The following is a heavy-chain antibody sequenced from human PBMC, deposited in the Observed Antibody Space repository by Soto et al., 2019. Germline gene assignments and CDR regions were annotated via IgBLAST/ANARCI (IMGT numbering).Heavy chain of an antibody. J-gene: IGHJ3*02. Sequence: QVQLVQSGAEVKKPGASVKVSCKASGYTFITYGISWVRQAPGQGLEWMGWISTYNGNTNYAQKLQGRVTMTTDTSTRTADMQLRSLRSADTAVYYCAGDEGSRGYFAFDIWAKGTMVTVSS. CDR2: ISTYNGNT. CDR1: GYTFITYG. D-gene: IGHD3-22*01. V-gene: IGHV1-18*01. CDR3: AGDEGSRGYFAFDI.